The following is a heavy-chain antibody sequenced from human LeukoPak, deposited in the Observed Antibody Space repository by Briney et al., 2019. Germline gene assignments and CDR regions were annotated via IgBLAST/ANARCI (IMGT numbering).Heavy chain of an antibody. CDR1: GGSISTHY. V-gene: IGHV4-59*11. Sequence: PSETLSLTCTVSGGSISTHYWSWIRQPPGKGLEWMGDIYNSGSTNYNPSLKSRVTTSVDTSKNQFSLKMTYVTAADTAVYYCARGVHISAYWSSGKNAFDIWGQGTMVTVSS. D-gene: IGHD3-22*01. CDR2: IYNSGST. CDR3: ARGVHISAYWSSGKNAFDI. J-gene: IGHJ3*02.